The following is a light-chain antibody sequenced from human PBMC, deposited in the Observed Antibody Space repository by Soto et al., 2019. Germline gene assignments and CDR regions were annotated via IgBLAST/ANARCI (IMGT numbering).Light chain of an antibody. CDR2: AAT. CDR3: QQSYSTPHT. Sequence: DIQMTQSPSSLSASVGDRVTIPCRASQSISSYLNWYQHKPGKAPKVLIYAATSLQSGVPSRFSGSVSGTDFTLTISSLQPEDFATYYCQQSYSTPHTFGGGTKVEIK. CDR1: QSISSY. J-gene: IGKJ4*01. V-gene: IGKV1-39*01.